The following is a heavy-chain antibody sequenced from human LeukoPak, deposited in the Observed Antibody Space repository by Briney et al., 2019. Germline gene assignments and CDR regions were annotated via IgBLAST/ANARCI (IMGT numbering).Heavy chain of an antibody. J-gene: IGHJ3*02. CDR1: GGSINYYY. CDR2: IYSSGST. CDR3: ARDYSYTAFDI. D-gene: IGHD3-16*02. V-gene: IGHV4-59*01. Sequence: SETLSLTCIVSGGSINYYYWSWIRQPPGKGLEWIGYIYSSGSTTYNPSLKSRITISVDTSMNQFSLRLTSVTAADTAVYYCARDYSYTAFDIWGQGTMVTVSS.